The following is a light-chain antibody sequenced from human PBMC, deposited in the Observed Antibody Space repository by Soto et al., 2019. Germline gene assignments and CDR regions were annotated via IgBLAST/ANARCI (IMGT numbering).Light chain of an antibody. V-gene: IGLV2-11*01. J-gene: IGLJ3*02. CDR3: SSYAGSNTWV. CDR1: NSDVGTYNY. Sequence: QSALTQPRSVSGSPGQSVTISCTGTNSDVGTYNYVSWYRQHPGKAPKLLIFEVNSRPSGVPDRFSGSKSGNTASLTVSGLQAEDESHYYCSSYAGSNTWVFGGGTKLTVL. CDR2: EVN.